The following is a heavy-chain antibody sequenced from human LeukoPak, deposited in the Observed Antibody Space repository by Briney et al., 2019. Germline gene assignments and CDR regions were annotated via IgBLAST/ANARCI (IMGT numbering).Heavy chain of an antibody. J-gene: IGHJ5*02. Sequence: SETLSLTCTVSGGSVSGSSIVNYYWSWIRQPPGKGLEWIGYVSYSGETNFNPSLRSRVTMSVDTSKNHISLKLSSVNAADTAVYYCARGGRYSSSSPKVWFDPWGQGTLVTVSS. V-gene: IGHV4-61*03. CDR2: VSYSGET. CDR3: ARGGRYSSSSPKVWFDP. CDR1: GGSVSGSSIVNYY. D-gene: IGHD6-6*01.